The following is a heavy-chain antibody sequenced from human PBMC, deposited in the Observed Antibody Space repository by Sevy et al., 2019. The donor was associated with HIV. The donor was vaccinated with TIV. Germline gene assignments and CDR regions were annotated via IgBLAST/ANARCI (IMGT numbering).Heavy chain of an antibody. Sequence: GGSLRLSCAASGFTFRNYWMTWVRQAPGKGLEWVANINQDGGEKYSVDSVKGRFTISRDNAKNSLYLQMNSLRAKDTAIYYCARPAKNRYISSWYLSYWGQGTLVTVSS. CDR1: GFTFRNYW. D-gene: IGHD6-13*01. J-gene: IGHJ4*02. V-gene: IGHV3-7*01. CDR2: INQDGGEK. CDR3: ARPAKNRYISSWYLSY.